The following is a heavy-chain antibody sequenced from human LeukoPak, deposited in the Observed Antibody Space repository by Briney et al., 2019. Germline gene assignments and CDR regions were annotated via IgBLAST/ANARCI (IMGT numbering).Heavy chain of an antibody. D-gene: IGHD6-6*01. CDR1: GFTFSSYA. V-gene: IGHV3-33*08. CDR2: IWYDGSNK. Sequence: GGSLRLSCAASGFTFSSYAMHWVRQAPGKGLGWVAVIWYDGSNKYYADSVKGRFTISRDNSKNTLYLQMNSLRAEDTAVYYCAREVAARSHAFDIWGQGTMVTVSS. J-gene: IGHJ3*02. CDR3: AREVAARSHAFDI.